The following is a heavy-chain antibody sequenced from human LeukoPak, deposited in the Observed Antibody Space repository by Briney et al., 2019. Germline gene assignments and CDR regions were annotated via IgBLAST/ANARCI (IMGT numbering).Heavy chain of an antibody. J-gene: IGHJ5*02. D-gene: IGHD3-3*01. CDR3: AKGRVTIFGVVLPSFAP. Sequence: GGSLTLSCAASGFTFSSYAMSWVRQAPGKGLEWVSAISGIGGSTYYADSVKGWFSISRHNSKNTLYLQMNSLRAEDTAVYYCAKGRVTIFGVVLPSFAPWGQGTLVTVSS. CDR1: GFTFSSYA. V-gene: IGHV3-23*01. CDR2: ISGIGGST.